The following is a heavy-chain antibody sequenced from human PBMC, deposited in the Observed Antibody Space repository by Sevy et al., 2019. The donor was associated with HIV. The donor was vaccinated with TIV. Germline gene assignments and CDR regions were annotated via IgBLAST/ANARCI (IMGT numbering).Heavy chain of an antibody. Sequence: LRLSCTVSGGSISSGGYYWSWIRQHLGKGLEWIGYIYYSGSTYYNPSLKSRVTISVDTSKNQFSLKLSSVTAADTAVYYCTNGGMDYYYYGMDVWGQRTTVTVSS. V-gene: IGHV4-31*03. CDR2: IYYSGST. CDR1: GGSISSGGYY. D-gene: IGHD3-16*01. CDR3: TNGGMDYYYYGMDV. J-gene: IGHJ6*02.